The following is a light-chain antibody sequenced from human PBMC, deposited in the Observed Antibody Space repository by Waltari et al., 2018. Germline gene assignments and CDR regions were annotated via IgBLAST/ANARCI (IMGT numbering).Light chain of an antibody. V-gene: IGLV2-18*02. CDR1: CSAVGTYNT. CDR2: DRS. J-gene: IGLJ2*01. CDR3: SSYTPSGTLV. Sequence: QSALTQPPSVSGSPGPSGTISSTGTCSAVGTYNTSSWYQQPPGTAPHLIIFDRSSRASGVPDRFSGSKSGSTASLTISGLQAEDEGDYYCSSYTPSGTLVFGGGTKLTVL.